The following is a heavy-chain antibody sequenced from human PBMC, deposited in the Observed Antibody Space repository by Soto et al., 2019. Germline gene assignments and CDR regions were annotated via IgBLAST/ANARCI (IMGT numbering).Heavy chain of an antibody. CDR2: TIPMFGTP. D-gene: IGHD3-22*01. Sequence: QVQLVQSGAEMQQPGASVRVSCKASGGTFSKYAFSWVRRAPGQGLEWLGGTIPMFGTPNYAQKFQVRVAISADESTATVYMDLSSLRSEDTAVYFCARPLRDRNYYYGMAVWGQGTTVTVSS. CDR3: ARPLRDRNYYYGMAV. CDR1: GGTFSKYA. J-gene: IGHJ6*02. V-gene: IGHV1-69*01.